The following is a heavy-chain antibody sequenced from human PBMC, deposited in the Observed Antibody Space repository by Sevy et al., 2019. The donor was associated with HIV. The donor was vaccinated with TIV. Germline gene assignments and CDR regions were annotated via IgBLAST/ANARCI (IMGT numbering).Heavy chain of an antibody. Sequence: GGSLRLSCAASGFTFSSYAMSWVRQAPGKGLEWVSAISGSGGSTYYADPVKGRFTISRDNSKNTLYLQMNSLRAEDTAVYYCAKIDCSGGSCYSLGTVWFDPWGQGTLVTVSS. CDR2: ISGSGGST. V-gene: IGHV3-23*01. J-gene: IGHJ5*02. D-gene: IGHD2-15*01. CDR3: AKIDCSGGSCYSLGTVWFDP. CDR1: GFTFSSYA.